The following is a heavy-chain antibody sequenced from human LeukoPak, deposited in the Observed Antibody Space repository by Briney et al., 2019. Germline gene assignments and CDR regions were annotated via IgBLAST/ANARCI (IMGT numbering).Heavy chain of an antibody. J-gene: IGHJ6*02. D-gene: IGHD2-2*02. CDR3: ATFPLVVPAAISWFAGYYYYYGMDV. CDR2: IYYSGST. Sequence: PSETLFLTCTVSGGSISSSSYYWGWIRQPPGKGLEWIGSIYYSGSTYYNPSLKSRVTISVDTSKNQFSLKLSSVTAADTAVYYCATFPLVVPAAISWFAGYYYYYGMDVWGQGTTVTVSS. V-gene: IGHV4-39*01. CDR1: GGSISSSSYY.